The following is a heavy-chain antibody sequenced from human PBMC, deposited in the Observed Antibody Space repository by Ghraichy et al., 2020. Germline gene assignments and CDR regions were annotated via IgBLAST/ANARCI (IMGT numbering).Heavy chain of an antibody. CDR3: ASGHLDEIMTGLKGHYLGH. V-gene: IGHV1-18*01. Sequence: ASVKVSCKASGYMFSNYYISWVRQAPGQGLEWVGWLSPHTGNTNYAENFQGRVIMTTDPATGTAYMELKSLRSDDTAVYYWASGHLDEIMTGLKGHYLGHWGQGTRVSVAS. CDR2: LSPHTGNT. CDR1: GYMFSNYY. J-gene: IGHJ4*02. D-gene: IGHD3-9*01.